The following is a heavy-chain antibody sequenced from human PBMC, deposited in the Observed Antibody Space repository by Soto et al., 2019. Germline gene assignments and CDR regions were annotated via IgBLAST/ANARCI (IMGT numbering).Heavy chain of an antibody. CDR3: ARALVVVTEYFDY. CDR1: GFTIRGYW. J-gene: IGHJ4*02. Sequence: PGGSLRLSCVASGFTIRGYWISWVRQAPGKGLEWVANIKQDGSEQHYVDSVKGRFTISKDYAKNSLFLQMNSLRAEDTAVYYCARALVVVTEYFDYWGQGILVTVSS. V-gene: IGHV3-7*03. D-gene: IGHD3-22*01. CDR2: IKQDGSEQ.